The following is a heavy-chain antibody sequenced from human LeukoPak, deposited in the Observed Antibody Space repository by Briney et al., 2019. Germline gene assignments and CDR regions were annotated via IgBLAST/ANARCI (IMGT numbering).Heavy chain of an antibody. V-gene: IGHV4-4*07. Sequence: SSETLSLTCTVSGGSISSYYWSWIRQPAGKGLEWIGRIYTSGSTNYNPSLKSRVTISVDTSKNQFSLKLSSVTAADTAVYYCARPFGEDGEGWADYWGQGTLVTVSS. J-gene: IGHJ4*02. CDR3: ARPFGEDGEGWADY. CDR1: GGSISSYY. CDR2: IYTSGST. D-gene: IGHD3-10*01.